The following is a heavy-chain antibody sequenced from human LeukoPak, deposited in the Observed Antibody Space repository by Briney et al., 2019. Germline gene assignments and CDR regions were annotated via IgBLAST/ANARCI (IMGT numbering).Heavy chain of an antibody. Sequence: SETLSLTCTVSGGSISSGGYYWSWIRQHTGKGLEWIGYIYYSGSTYYNPSLKSRVTISVDTSKNQFSLKLSSVTAADTAVYYCARTTFYYGSGSYYDYWGQGTLVTVSS. D-gene: IGHD3-10*01. J-gene: IGHJ4*02. CDR1: GGSISSGGYY. CDR3: ARTTFYYGSGSYYDY. V-gene: IGHV4-31*03. CDR2: IYYSGST.